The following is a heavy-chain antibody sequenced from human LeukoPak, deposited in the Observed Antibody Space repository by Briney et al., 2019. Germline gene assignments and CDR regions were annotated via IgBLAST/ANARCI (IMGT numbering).Heavy chain of an antibody. CDR3: ADSSSWYYYGMDV. D-gene: IGHD6-13*01. CDR1: GGSISSSSYY. J-gene: IGHJ6*02. V-gene: IGHV4-39*01. CDR2: IYYSGST. Sequence: PSETLSLTCTVSGGSISSSSYYWGWIRQPPGKGLEWIGSIYYSGSTYYNPSLKSRVTISVDTSKNQFSLKLSSVTAADTAVYYCADSSSWYYYGMDVWGQGTTVTVSS.